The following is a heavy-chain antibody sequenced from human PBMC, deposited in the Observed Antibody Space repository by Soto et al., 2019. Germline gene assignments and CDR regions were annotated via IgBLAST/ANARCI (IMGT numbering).Heavy chain of an antibody. CDR1: GYTFTSYA. Sequence: ASVKVSCKAYGYTFTSYAMHWVRQAPGQRLEWMGWINAGNGNTKYSQKFQGRVTITRDTSASTAYMELSSLRSEDTAVYYCASCYYGSGSYNYYYYGMDVWGQGTTVTVSS. CDR2: INAGNGNT. CDR3: ASCYYGSGSYNYYYYGMDV. J-gene: IGHJ6*02. V-gene: IGHV1-3*01. D-gene: IGHD3-10*01.